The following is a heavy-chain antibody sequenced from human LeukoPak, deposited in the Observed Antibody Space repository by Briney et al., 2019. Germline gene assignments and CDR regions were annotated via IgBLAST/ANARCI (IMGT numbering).Heavy chain of an antibody. CDR1: GGTFSSYA. D-gene: IGHD6-19*01. J-gene: IGHJ4*02. Sequence: SVKVSCKASGGTFSSYAISWVRQAPGQGLEWMGGIIPIFGTANYAQKFQGRVTITADESTSTAYMELSSLRSEDTAVYYCARDSPSSTGWYYFDYWGQGTLVTVSS. CDR2: IIPIFGTA. CDR3: ARDSPSSTGWYYFDY. V-gene: IGHV1-69*13.